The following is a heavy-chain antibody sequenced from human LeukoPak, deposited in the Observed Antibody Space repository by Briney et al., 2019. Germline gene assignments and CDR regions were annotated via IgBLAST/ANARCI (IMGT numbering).Heavy chain of an antibody. V-gene: IGHV3-23*01. CDR3: ARDRTYFGYFDY. J-gene: IGHJ4*02. D-gene: IGHD3-9*01. Sequence: GGSLRLSCAASGFTSSSYAMSWVRQAPGKGLEWVSAISGSGGSTYYADSVKGRFTISRDNSKNTLYLQMNSLRAEDTAVYYCARDRTYFGYFDYWGQGTLVTVSS. CDR1: GFTSSSYA. CDR2: ISGSGGST.